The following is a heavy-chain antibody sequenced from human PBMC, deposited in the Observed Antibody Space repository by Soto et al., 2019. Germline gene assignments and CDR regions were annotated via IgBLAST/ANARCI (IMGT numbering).Heavy chain of an antibody. V-gene: IGHV4-39*01. Sequence: QLQLQESGPGLVKPSETLSLTCTVSGGSISSSSYYWGWIRQPPGKGLEWIGSIYYSGSTYYNPSLKSRVTLSIDTSKNQFSLTPSCVTAADTAVYYCARLERGCSSTSCYAGPDYWGQGTLVTVSS. D-gene: IGHD2-2*01. CDR3: ARLERGCSSTSCYAGPDY. CDR1: GGSISSSSYY. J-gene: IGHJ4*02. CDR2: IYYSGST.